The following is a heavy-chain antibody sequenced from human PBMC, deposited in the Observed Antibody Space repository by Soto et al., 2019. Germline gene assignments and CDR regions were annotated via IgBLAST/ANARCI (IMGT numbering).Heavy chain of an antibody. J-gene: IGHJ4*02. V-gene: IGHV1-69*02. CDR2: IIPILGIA. CDR3: ARVGDGYTKAFDY. CDR1: GGTFSSYT. D-gene: IGHD5-12*01. Sequence: QVQLVQSGAEVKKPGSSVKVSCKASGGTFSSYTISWVRQAPGQGLEWMGRIIPILGIANYAQKFQGRVTITADKSTSTAYMELSSLRSEDTAVYYCARVGDGYTKAFDYWGQGTLVTVSS.